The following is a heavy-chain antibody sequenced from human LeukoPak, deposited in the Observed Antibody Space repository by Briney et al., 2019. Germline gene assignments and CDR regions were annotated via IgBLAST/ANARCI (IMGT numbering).Heavy chain of an antibody. D-gene: IGHD2-15*01. V-gene: IGHV4-59*01. CDR2: IYYSGST. CDR1: GGSISSYY. CDR3: ARALPGYCSGGSCPFDY. Sequence: PSETLSLTCTVSGGSISSYYWSWIRQPPGKGLEWIGYIYYSGSTNYNPSLKSRVTISVDTSKNQFSLKLSSVTAADTAVYYCARALPGYCSGGSCPFDYWGQGTLVTVSS. J-gene: IGHJ4*02.